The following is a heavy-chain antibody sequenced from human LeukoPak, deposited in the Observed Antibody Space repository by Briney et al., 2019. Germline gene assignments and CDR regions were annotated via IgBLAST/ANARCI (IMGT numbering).Heavy chain of an antibody. D-gene: IGHD3-22*01. CDR2: INPSCGST. CDR3: AREIAYDSSGYYGEWGLDY. J-gene: IGHJ4*02. V-gene: IGHV1-46*01. CDR1: GYTFTSYY. Sequence: ASVKVSCKASGYTFTSYYMHWVRQAPGQGLEWMGIINPSCGSTSYAQKFQGRVTMTRDTSTSTVYMELSSLRSEDTAVYYCAREIAYDSSGYYGEWGLDYWGQGTLVTVSS.